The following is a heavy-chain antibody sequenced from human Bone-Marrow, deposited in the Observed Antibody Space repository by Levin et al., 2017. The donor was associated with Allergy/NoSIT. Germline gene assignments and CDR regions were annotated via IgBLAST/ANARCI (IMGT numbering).Heavy chain of an antibody. CDR3: AREDRTGLGGNEHFDY. CDR1: GLTLSSYA. J-gene: IGHJ4*02. Sequence: PGGSLRLSCAVSGLTLSSYAMHWVRQAPGKGLEWVAVMSYDGRIEHYGDSVKGRFTIFRDNYKNTVYLQMSSLRGADTAVYYCAREDRTGLGGNEHFDYWGQGTLVTVSS. D-gene: IGHD5-12*01. V-gene: IGHV3-30*04. CDR2: MSYDGRIE.